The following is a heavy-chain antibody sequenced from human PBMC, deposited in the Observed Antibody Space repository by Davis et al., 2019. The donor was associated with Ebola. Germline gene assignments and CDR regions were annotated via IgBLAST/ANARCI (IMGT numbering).Heavy chain of an antibody. J-gene: IGHJ3*02. CDR2: ISSSSSYI. Sequence: PGGSLRLSCAASGFTFSSYSMNWVRQAPGKGLEWVSSISSSSSYIYYADSVKGRFTISRDNAKNSLYLQMNSLRAEDTAVYYCAESGGWYEYAFDIWDQGTMVTVSS. D-gene: IGHD6-19*01. CDR3: AESGGWYEYAFDI. V-gene: IGHV3-21*01. CDR1: GFTFSSYS.